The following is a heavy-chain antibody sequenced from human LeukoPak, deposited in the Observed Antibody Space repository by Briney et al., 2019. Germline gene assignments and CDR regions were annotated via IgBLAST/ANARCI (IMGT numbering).Heavy chain of an antibody. CDR3: ARRIAAADAFDY. CDR1: GGSFSGYY. Sequence: PSETLSLTCAVYGGSFSGYYWSWIRQPPGKGLEWIGEINHSGSTNYNPSLKSRVTISVDTSKNQFSLKLSSVTAADTAVYYCARRIAAADAFDYWGQGTLVTVSS. J-gene: IGHJ4*02. CDR2: INHSGST. D-gene: IGHD6-13*01. V-gene: IGHV4-34*01.